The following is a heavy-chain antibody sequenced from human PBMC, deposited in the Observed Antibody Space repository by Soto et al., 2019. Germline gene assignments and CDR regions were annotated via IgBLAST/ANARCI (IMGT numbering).Heavy chain of an antibody. Sequence: QVQLVESGGGVVQPGRSLRLSCAASGFTFSSYAMHRVRQAPGKGLEWVAVISYDGSNKYYADSVKGRFTISRDNSKNTLYLQMNSLRAEDTAVYYCARDRDGNYDYYYYYGMDVWGQGTTVTVSS. J-gene: IGHJ6*02. CDR3: ARDRDGNYDYYYYYGMDV. D-gene: IGHD1-7*01. CDR1: GFTFSSYA. CDR2: ISYDGSNK. V-gene: IGHV3-30-3*01.